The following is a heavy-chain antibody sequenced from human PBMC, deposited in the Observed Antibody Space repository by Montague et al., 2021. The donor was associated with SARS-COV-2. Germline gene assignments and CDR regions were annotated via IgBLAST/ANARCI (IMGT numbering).Heavy chain of an antibody. CDR2: IGTSGSPI. D-gene: IGHD2-8*01. J-gene: IGHJ3*02. CDR1: GFTFSAYE. Sequence: SLRLSCAASGFTFSAYEMSWVRQAPGKGLEWVSYIGTSGSPIFYAESVKGRFTVSRDNAKKSLFLQMNSLRVEDTAIYYCARENGADALDIWGQGTTVTVSS. V-gene: IGHV3-48*03. CDR3: ARENGADALDI.